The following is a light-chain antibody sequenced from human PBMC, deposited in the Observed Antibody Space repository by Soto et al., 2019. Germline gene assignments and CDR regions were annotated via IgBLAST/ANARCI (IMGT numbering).Light chain of an antibody. V-gene: IGKV3-20*01. J-gene: IGKJ2*01. Sequence: EIVLTQSPGTPSLSPGERATLSCRASQSVSSSFLAWYQQKPGQAPRLLIYGSSSRATGIPDRFSGSGSGTDFTLTIRRLEPEDFAVYYCQQYGSSPPYTFGQGTKLDIK. CDR3: QQYGSSPPYT. CDR2: GSS. CDR1: QSVSSSF.